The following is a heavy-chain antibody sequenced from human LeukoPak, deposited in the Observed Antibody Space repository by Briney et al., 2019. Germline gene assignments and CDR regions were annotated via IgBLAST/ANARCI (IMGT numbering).Heavy chain of an antibody. D-gene: IGHD3-10*01. Sequence: SQTLSLTCAISGDSVSSNSAAWNWIRQSQSRGLEWLVRTYYRSKWVNEYAVSVKGRITINPDTSMNQFSLQLNSVTPEDTAIYYCARGGSGGRAFDIWGQGTMVTVSS. CDR1: GDSVSSNSAA. CDR2: TYYRSKWVN. CDR3: ARGGSGGRAFDI. V-gene: IGHV6-1*01. J-gene: IGHJ3*02.